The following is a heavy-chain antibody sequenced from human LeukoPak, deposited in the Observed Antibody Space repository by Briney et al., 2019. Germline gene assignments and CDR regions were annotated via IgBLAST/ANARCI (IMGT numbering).Heavy chain of an antibody. CDR3: ARGPES. Sequence: PSETLSLTCAVYGGSFSGYYWSWIRQPPGKGLEWIGEINHSGSTNYNPSLKSRVTISVDTSKNQFSLKLSSVTAADTAVYYCARGPESWGQGTLVTVSS. D-gene: IGHD5-24*01. CDR2: INHSGST. J-gene: IGHJ4*02. V-gene: IGHV4-34*01. CDR1: GGSFSGYY.